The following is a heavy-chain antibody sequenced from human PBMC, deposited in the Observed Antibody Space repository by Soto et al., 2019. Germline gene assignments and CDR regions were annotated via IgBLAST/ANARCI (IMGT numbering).Heavy chain of an antibody. CDR2: ISYSGST. J-gene: IGHJ6*02. V-gene: IGHV4-30-4*01. CDR1: GASISSDDYY. CDR3: AREVNSYYGMEV. Sequence: QVELQEWGPGLVKPFQTLSLTCSISGASISSDDYYWSWFRQPPGKGLEWIGYISYSGSTYYNPSLKSRITISVDTSKTQFSLILSSVTAADTAVFYCAREVNSYYGMEVWGQGTTVTVSS.